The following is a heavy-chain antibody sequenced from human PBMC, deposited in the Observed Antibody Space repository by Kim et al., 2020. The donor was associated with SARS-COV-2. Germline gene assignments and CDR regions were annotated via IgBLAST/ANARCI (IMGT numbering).Heavy chain of an antibody. CDR3: ARDEGVTRVRGLKAPLSMDV. D-gene: IGHD3-10*01. J-gene: IGHJ6*02. V-gene: IGHV4-31*11. CDR2: ISNSGST. CDR1: GGSIFSGGYY. Sequence: SETLSLTCAVSGGSIFSGGYYWNWIRQHPGKGLEWIGYISNSGSTYYNPSLKSRLTISIDTSKNQFSLELTSLTVADTAVYYCARDEGVTRVRGLKAPLSMDVWGQGTTVTVAS.